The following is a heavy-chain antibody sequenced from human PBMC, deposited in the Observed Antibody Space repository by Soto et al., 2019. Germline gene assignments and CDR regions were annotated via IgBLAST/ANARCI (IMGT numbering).Heavy chain of an antibody. J-gene: IGHJ6*02. CDR3: ANPLSYAVVVPAAMGGMDV. V-gene: IGHV3-23*01. CDR2: ISGSGFDT. CDR1: GFSFVNYA. Sequence: PGGSLRLSCAASGFSFVNYAMSWVRQSPGKGLEWVSAISGSGFDTKYADSVRGRFAFSRDNSKNTLYLQMSSLRAEDTAVYYCANPLSYAVVVPAAMGGMDVWGQGTTVTVAS. D-gene: IGHD2-2*01.